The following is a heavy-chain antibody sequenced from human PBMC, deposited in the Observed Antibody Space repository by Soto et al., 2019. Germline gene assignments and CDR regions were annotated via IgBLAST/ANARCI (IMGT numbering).Heavy chain of an antibody. Sequence: GGSLRLSCAASGFTFSSYGMHWVRQAPGKGLEWVAVIWYDGSNKYYADSVKGRFTISRDNSKNTLYLQMNSLRAEDTAVYYCAREYPLNSYYDSSGYYPNAFDIWGQGTMVTVSS. CDR2: IWYDGSNK. V-gene: IGHV3-33*01. CDR1: GFTFSSYG. CDR3: AREYPLNSYYDSSGYYPNAFDI. D-gene: IGHD3-22*01. J-gene: IGHJ3*02.